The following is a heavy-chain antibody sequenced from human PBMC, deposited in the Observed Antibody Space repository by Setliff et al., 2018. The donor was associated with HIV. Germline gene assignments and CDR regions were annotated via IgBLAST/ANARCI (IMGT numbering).Heavy chain of an antibody. D-gene: IGHD6-19*01. CDR1: GGSITSGHYY. CDR3: ARPHSGRGGGAYFDP. Sequence: PSETLSLTCTVSGGSITSGHYYWGWIRQPPGKGLEWIGNILDGQITFFNPSLKSRGTISVDPSKNRFSLRLTSVTAADTAVYYCARPHSGRGGGAYFDPWGQGILVTVPS. CDR2: ILDGQIT. J-gene: IGHJ5*02. V-gene: IGHV4-39*07.